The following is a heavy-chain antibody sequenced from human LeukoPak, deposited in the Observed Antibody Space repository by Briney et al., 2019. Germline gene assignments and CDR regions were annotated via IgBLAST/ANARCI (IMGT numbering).Heavy chain of an antibody. Sequence: GGSLRLSCAASGFNFRSYAMSWVGQAPGKGLEWVSAISGSGGSTYYADSVKGRFTISRDNSKNTLYLQMNSLRAEDTAAYYCAKPQGSGSYNNLDYWGQGTLVTVSS. CDR1: GFNFRSYA. J-gene: IGHJ4*02. CDR3: AKPQGSGSYNNLDY. CDR2: ISGSGGST. D-gene: IGHD3-10*01. V-gene: IGHV3-23*01.